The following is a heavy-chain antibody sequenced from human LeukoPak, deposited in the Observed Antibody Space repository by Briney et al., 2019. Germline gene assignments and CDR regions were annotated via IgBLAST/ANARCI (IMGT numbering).Heavy chain of an antibody. CDR3: AKYLELDWFDP. D-gene: IGHD1-26*01. Sequence: GGSLRLSCAASGFTFSNYGMHWVRQAPGKGLEWVAVIWYDGSNKYYADSVKGRFTISRDNSKNTLYLQMNSLRAEDTAVYYCAKYLELDWFDPWGQGTLVTVSS. V-gene: IGHV3-33*06. J-gene: IGHJ5*02. CDR1: GFTFSNYG. CDR2: IWYDGSNK.